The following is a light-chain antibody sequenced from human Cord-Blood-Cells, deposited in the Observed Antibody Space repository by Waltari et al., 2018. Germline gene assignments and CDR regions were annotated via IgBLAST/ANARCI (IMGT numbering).Light chain of an antibody. Sequence: DIQMTQSPSSLSASVGDRVTNTCRASQSISSYLTWYQQKPGKAPKLLIYAASSLQSGVPSRFRGSGSGTDFTLTISSLQPEDFATYYCQQSYSTPRSFGQGTKLEIK. CDR1: QSISSY. CDR3: QQSYSTPRS. CDR2: AAS. J-gene: IGKJ2*03. V-gene: IGKV1-39*01.